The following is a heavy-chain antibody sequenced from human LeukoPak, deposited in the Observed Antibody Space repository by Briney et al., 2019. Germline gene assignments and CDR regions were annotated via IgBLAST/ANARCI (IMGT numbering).Heavy chain of an antibody. J-gene: IGHJ5*02. CDR3: ARVSGSYYYRWFDP. Sequence: ASVKVSCKASGYTFTGYYMHWVRQAPGQGLEWMGWINPNSGGTNYAQKFQGWVIMTRDTSISTAYMELSRLRSDDTAVYYCARVSGSYYYRWFDPWGQGTLVTVSS. CDR1: GYTFTGYY. CDR2: INPNSGGT. V-gene: IGHV1-2*04. D-gene: IGHD1-26*01.